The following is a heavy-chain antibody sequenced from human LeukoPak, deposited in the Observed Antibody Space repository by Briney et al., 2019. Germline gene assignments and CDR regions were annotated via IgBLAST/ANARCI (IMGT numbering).Heavy chain of an antibody. D-gene: IGHD3-10*01. CDR2: ITGSGGST. CDR3: AKAVGSFDFAFEY. CDR1: GFTFSSYV. Sequence: PGGSLRLSCAAPGFTFSSYVMSWVRQAPGRGLEWVSGITGSGGSTYYADSAKGRFTISRDNSKNTLYLQMNSLRAEDTAVYYCAKAVGSFDFAFEYWGQGTLVTVSS. J-gene: IGHJ4*02. V-gene: IGHV3-23*01.